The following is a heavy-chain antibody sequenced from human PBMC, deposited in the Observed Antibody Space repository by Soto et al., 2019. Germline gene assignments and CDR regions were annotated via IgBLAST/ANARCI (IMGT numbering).Heavy chain of an antibody. Sequence: QVQLVESGGGVVQPGRSLRLSCVASGFTFSSYAMHWVRQAPGKGLEWVAVISYDGSNKYYADSVKGRFTISRDNSKNTLYLQMNSLRAEDTAVYYCARGYCSGGSCYGGYFDYWGQGTLVTVSS. D-gene: IGHD2-15*01. CDR3: ARGYCSGGSCYGGYFDY. CDR2: ISYDGSNK. CDR1: GFTFSSYA. J-gene: IGHJ4*02. V-gene: IGHV3-30-3*01.